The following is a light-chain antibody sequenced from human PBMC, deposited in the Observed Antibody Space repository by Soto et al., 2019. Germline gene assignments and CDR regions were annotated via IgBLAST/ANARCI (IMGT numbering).Light chain of an antibody. CDR1: SSNIGAGYD. CDR3: HSYDSSLSNSVI. J-gene: IGLJ2*01. V-gene: IGLV1-40*01. Sequence: QSVLTQPPSVSGAPGQRVTISCTGSSSNIGAGYDVHWYRQLPGSAPQLLIHGNSNRPSGVPDRFSGSKSGPSASLAITGLQAEDEADYYCHSYDSSLSNSVIFGGGTKLTVL. CDR2: GNS.